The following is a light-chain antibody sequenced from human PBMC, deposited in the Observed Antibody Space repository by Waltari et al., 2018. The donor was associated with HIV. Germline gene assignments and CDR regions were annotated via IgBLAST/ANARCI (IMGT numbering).Light chain of an antibody. Sequence: QSALTQPPSASGSPGQSVTISCPGISSDPAVYNYVSWYQQHPGKAPQLIIYKVNKRPSGVPDRFSGSKSGNTASLTVSGLQAEDEAEYYCNSYGGNINFTFGGGTKLTVL. V-gene: IGLV2-8*01. J-gene: IGLJ2*01. CDR2: KVN. CDR3: NSYGGNINFT. CDR1: SSDPAVYNY.